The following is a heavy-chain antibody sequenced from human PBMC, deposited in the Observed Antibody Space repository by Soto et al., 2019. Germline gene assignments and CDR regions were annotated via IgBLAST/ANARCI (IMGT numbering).Heavy chain of an antibody. CDR1: GFSLSTSGVG. J-gene: IGHJ5*02. Sequence: QITLKESGPTLVKPTQTLTLTCTFSGFSLSTSGVGVGWIRQPPGKALEWLALIYWDDDKRYSPSLKSRLTITKDTSKNQVVPTMTNMDPVDTATYYCARSWYCSGGSCYYSNRFDPWGQGTLVTVSS. V-gene: IGHV2-5*02. CDR3: ARSWYCSGGSCYYSNRFDP. CDR2: IYWDDDK. D-gene: IGHD2-15*01.